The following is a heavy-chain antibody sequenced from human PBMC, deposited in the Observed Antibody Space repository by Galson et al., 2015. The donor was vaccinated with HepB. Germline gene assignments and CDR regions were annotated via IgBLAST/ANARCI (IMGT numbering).Heavy chain of an antibody. V-gene: IGHV3-30*04. CDR2: ISYDGSNK. D-gene: IGHD2-2*01. CDR3: ARSTDCSSTSCYSPFDY. CDR1: GFTFSSYA. Sequence: SLRLSCAASGFTFSSYAMHWVRQAPGKGLEWVAVISYDGSNKYYADSVKGRFTISRDNSKNTLYLQVNSLRAEDTAVYYCARSTDCSSTSCYSPFDYWGQGTLVTVSS. J-gene: IGHJ4*02.